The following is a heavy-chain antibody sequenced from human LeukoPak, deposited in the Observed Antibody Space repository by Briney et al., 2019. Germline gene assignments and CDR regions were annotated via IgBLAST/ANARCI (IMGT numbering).Heavy chain of an antibody. CDR2: INPNSGGT. CDR3: ARAREDGGNSGEIGY. V-gene: IGHV1-2*02. D-gene: IGHD4-23*01. Sequence: ASVKVSCKASGYTFTGYYMHWVRQAPGQGLEWMGWINPNSGGTNYAQKFQGRATMTRDTSISTAYMELSRLRSDDTAVYYCARAREDGGNSGEIGYWGQGTLVTVSS. CDR1: GYTFTGYY. J-gene: IGHJ4*02.